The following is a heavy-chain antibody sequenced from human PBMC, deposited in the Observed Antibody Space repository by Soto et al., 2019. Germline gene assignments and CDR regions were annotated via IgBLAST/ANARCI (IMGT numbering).Heavy chain of an antibody. CDR1: GGSFSGYY. D-gene: IGHD3-10*01. V-gene: IGHV4-34*01. CDR2: INHSGST. Sequence: SETLSLTCAVYGGSFSGYYWSWIRQPPGKGLEWIGEINHSGSTNYNPSLKSRVTISRDSSKNTLDLQMNSLRAEDTAVYYCARGIHYYGSGSPSDVWGQGTTVTVSS. CDR3: ARGIHYYGSGSPSDV. J-gene: IGHJ6*02.